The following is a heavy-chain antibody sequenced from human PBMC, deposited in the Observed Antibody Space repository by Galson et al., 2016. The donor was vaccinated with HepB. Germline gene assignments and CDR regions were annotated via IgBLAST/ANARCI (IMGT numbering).Heavy chain of an antibody. J-gene: IGHJ2*01. CDR3: ARAQAWNNYFSYFDL. V-gene: IGHV3-30*14. Sequence: SLRLSCAASGFTFKSNAMHWVRQAPGRGLEWIGVISYDGMNKYYAESVKVRFSISRDNSNNSLNLYMSSLRPDDTAVYFFARAQAWNNYFSYFDLWGRGTLVTVSS. CDR2: ISYDGMNK. CDR1: GFTFKSNA. D-gene: IGHD1/OR15-1a*01.